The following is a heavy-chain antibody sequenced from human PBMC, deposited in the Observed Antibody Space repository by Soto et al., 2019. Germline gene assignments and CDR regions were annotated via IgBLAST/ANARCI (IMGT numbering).Heavy chain of an antibody. J-gene: IGHJ5*02. V-gene: IGHV3-15*06. Sequence: EIQLVESGGGVVKPGESLTLSCAASGFTVKDAWMHWVRQAPGKGLEWVGLIRSQKDGGATHYAAPVRDRFTISRDDSRNTLYLRMNSLKIEDTAVYYCTRLYRHDPWGQGTLVTVSS. D-gene: IGHD5-12*01. CDR3: TRLYRHDP. CDR1: GFTVKDAW. CDR2: IRSQKDGGAT.